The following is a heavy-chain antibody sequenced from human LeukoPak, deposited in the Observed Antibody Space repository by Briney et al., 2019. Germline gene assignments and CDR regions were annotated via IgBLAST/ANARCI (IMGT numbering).Heavy chain of an antibody. Sequence: PSETLSLTCTVSGGSMSSFYWSWIRQPPGKGLEWIGYMYSRGSTNDNPSLKSRVTISRDTSKNQLSLRVTSVTAADTAMYYCARHYLYGDPPAFDIWGQGTMVTVSS. V-gene: IGHV4-59*08. D-gene: IGHD4-17*01. CDR3: ARHYLYGDPPAFDI. J-gene: IGHJ3*02. CDR2: MYSRGST. CDR1: GGSMSSFY.